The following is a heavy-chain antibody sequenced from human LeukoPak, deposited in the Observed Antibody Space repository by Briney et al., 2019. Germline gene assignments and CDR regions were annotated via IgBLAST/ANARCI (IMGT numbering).Heavy chain of an antibody. CDR1: GYTFTSYA. V-gene: IGHV7-4-1*02. J-gene: IGHJ4*01. CDR2: INTNTGNP. D-gene: IGHD3-10*01. CDR3: ARSTGPFAYYGSGSSKHFDY. Sequence: GASVKVSCKASGYTFTSYAMNWVRQAPGQGLEWMGWINTNTGNPTYAQGFTGRFVFSLDTSVSTAYLQISSLKAEDTAVYYCARSTGPFAYYGSGSSKHFDYWGQGTLVAVSS.